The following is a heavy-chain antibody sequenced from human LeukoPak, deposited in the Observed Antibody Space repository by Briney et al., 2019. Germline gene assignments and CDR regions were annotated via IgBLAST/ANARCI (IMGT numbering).Heavy chain of an antibody. J-gene: IGHJ6*02. CDR3: ARHNSGALDV. D-gene: IGHD3-10*01. CDR1: GGSFSGYY. V-gene: IGHV4-34*01. CDR2: INHSGST. Sequence: SETLSLTCAVYGGSFSGYYWSWIRQPPGKGLEWIGEINHSGSTNYNPSLKSRVTISVDTSKNQFSLKLSSVTAADTAVYYCARHNSGALDVWGQGTTVTVSS.